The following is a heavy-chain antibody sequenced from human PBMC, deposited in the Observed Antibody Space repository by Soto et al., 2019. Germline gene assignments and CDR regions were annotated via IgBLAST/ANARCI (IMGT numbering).Heavy chain of an antibody. Sequence: SVKVSCKASGGTFSSYAISWVRQAPGQGLEWMGGIIPIFGTANYAQKFQGRVTITADESTSTAYMELSRLRSEDTAVYYCARDLLLRFLEWSSADKDYYYGMDVWGQGTTVTVSS. V-gene: IGHV1-69*13. CDR1: GGTFSSYA. D-gene: IGHD3-3*01. CDR3: ARDLLLRFLEWSSADKDYYYGMDV. J-gene: IGHJ6*02. CDR2: IIPIFGTA.